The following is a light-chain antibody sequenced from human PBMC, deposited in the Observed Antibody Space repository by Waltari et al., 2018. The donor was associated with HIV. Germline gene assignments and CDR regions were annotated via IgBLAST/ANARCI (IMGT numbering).Light chain of an antibody. CDR3: AAWDDSCWV. CDR1: RSNIGSNY. Sequence: QSVLTQPPSASGTPGQRVAISCSGSRSNIGSNYVYWYQQHPGTAPKLLNYRNNQRPPGVPDRFSGSNSGTSASLAISGLRSEDEADYYCAAWDDSCWVFGGGTKLTVL. J-gene: IGLJ3*02. CDR2: RNN. V-gene: IGLV1-47*01.